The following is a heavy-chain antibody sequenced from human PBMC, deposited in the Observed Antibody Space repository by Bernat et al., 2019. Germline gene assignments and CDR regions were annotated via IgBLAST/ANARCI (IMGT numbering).Heavy chain of an antibody. CDR3: AKVWGGSQATYYFDY. V-gene: IGHV3-30*04. CDR2: ISYDGSNK. J-gene: IGHJ4*02. CDR1: GFTFSSYP. D-gene: IGHD3-16*01. Sequence: QVQVVESGGGVVQPGRSLRLSCAAPGFTFSSYPIHWVRQAPGKGLEWVAVISYDGSNKFYADSVKGRFTISRDNSKNTLYLQVNSLRAEDTAVYYCAKVWGGSQATYYFDYWGQGTLVTVSS.